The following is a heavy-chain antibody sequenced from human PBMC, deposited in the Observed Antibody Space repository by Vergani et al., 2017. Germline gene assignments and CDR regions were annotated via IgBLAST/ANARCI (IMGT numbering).Heavy chain of an antibody. V-gene: IGHV3-21*01. J-gene: IGHJ4*02. Sequence: EVQLVESGGGLVKPGGSLRLSCAASGFTFSSYSMNWVRQAPGKGLEWVSSISSSSSYIYYADSVKGRFTISRDNAKNSLYLQMNSLRAEDTAVYYCARDIAVSNIEFDYWGQGTLVTVSS. CDR1: GFTFSSYS. D-gene: IGHD6-19*01. CDR3: ARDIAVSNIEFDY. CDR2: ISSSSSYI.